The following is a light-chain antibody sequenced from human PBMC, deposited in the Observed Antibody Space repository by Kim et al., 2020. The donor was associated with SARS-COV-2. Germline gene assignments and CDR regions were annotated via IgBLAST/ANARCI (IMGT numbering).Light chain of an antibody. CDR3: HQYINWWT. CDR2: SAS. Sequence: SVSPGERAPLSCRASQSVSGNLAWYQHKTGQAPRLLIYSASTRASDVPARFSGSGSGTEYTLTISSLQSEDIGIYYCHQYINWWTFGQGTKVDIK. CDR1: QSVSGN. J-gene: IGKJ1*01. V-gene: IGKV3-15*01.